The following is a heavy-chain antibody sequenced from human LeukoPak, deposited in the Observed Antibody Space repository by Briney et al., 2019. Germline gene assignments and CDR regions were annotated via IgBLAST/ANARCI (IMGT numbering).Heavy chain of an antibody. D-gene: IGHD1-26*01. J-gene: IGHJ4*02. CDR1: GFTFSSYS. V-gene: IGHV3-21*04. CDR3: AKSFPGRSPYFDY. CDR2: ISSSSSYI. Sequence: PGGSLRLSCAASGFTFSSYSMNWVRQAPGKGLEWVSSISSSSSYIYYADSVKGRFTISRDNSKNTLYLQMNSLRAEDTAVYYCAKSFPGRSPYFDYWGQGTLVTVSS.